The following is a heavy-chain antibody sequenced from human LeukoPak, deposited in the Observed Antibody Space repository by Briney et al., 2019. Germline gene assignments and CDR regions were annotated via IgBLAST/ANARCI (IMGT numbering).Heavy chain of an antibody. J-gene: IGHJ4*02. CDR2: ISYDGSNK. Sequence: GGSLRLSCAASGFTFSSYAMHWVRQAPGKGLEWVAVISYDGSNKYYADSVKGRFTISRDNSKNTLYLQMNSLRAADTAVYYCARDKDTSYLSSFDYWGQGTLVTVSS. CDR1: GFTFSSYA. D-gene: IGHD2-2*01. V-gene: IGHV3-30*04. CDR3: ARDKDTSYLSSFDY.